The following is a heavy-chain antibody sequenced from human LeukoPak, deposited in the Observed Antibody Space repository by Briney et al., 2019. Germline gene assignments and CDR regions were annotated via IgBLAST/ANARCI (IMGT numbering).Heavy chain of an antibody. CDR3: AKGGIAAAGTLVF. J-gene: IGHJ4*02. D-gene: IGHD6-13*01. V-gene: IGHV3-23*01. Sequence: GGSLRLSCAASGFTFSSYAMTWVRQAPGKGLEWVSTISGSGGSTYYADSVKGRFTISRDNSKNTLHLQMNSLRAEDTAVYYCAKGGIAAAGTLVFWGQGTLVPVSS. CDR1: GFTFSSYA. CDR2: ISGSGGST.